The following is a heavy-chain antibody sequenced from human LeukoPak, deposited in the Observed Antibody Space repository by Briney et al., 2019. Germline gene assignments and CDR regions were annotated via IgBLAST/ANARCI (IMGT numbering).Heavy chain of an antibody. CDR3: ARDGGRKLDY. CDR1: GASISSGGYY. Sequence: NPSETLSLTCTVSGASISSGGYYWSWIRQHPGKGLEWIGYIYYSGSTYYNPSLKSRVTISVDTSKNQFSLKLSSVTAADTAVYYCARDGGRKLDYWGQGTLVTVSS. V-gene: IGHV4-31*03. J-gene: IGHJ4*02. D-gene: IGHD3-16*01. CDR2: IYYSGST.